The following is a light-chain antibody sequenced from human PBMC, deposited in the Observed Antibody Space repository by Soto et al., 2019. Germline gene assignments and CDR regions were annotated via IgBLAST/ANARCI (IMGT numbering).Light chain of an antibody. CDR3: QQYNNWPPWT. CDR2: GAS. CDR1: QSVSST. V-gene: IGKV3-15*01. J-gene: IGKJ1*01. Sequence: EIVMTQSPATLSVSPGERATLSCRASQSVSSTLAWYQQKPGQAPRLLIYGASTRATGIPARFSGSGSGTEFPRSISRLLSEDFAVYCCQQYNNWPPWTVGQGTKVEIK.